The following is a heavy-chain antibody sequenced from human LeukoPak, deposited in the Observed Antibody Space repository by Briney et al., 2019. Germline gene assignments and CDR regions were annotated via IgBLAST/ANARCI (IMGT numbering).Heavy chain of an antibody. CDR3: ARDNSGDAFDI. D-gene: IGHD4-23*01. J-gene: IGHJ3*02. Sequence: PGGSLRLSCVASGLTFSSHAMTWVRQTPGKGLEWVSGITGSGGSTYHAESVKGRFTISRDNSKNTLYLQMNSLRAEDTAVYYCARDNSGDAFDIWGQGTMVTVSS. CDR2: ITGSGGST. CDR1: GLTFSSHA. V-gene: IGHV3-23*01.